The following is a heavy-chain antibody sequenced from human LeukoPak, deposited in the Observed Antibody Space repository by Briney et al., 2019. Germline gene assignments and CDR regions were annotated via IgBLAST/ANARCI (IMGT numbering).Heavy chain of an antibody. CDR2: IYPGDSDT. D-gene: IGHD3-3*01. CDR1: GYSFTSYW. J-gene: IGHJ4*02. V-gene: IGHV5-51*01. CDR3: ARSTDYDFWSGYYWYFDY. Sequence: GESLKISCKSSGYSFTSYWIGWVRQMPGKGLEWMGIIYPGDSDTRYSPSFQGQVTISADKSISTAYLQWSSLKASDTAMYYCARSTDYDFWSGYYWYFDYWGQGTLVTVSS.